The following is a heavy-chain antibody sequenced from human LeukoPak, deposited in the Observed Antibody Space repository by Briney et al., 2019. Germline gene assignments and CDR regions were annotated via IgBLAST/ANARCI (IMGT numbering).Heavy chain of an antibody. V-gene: IGHV5-51*01. J-gene: IGHJ3*02. CDR1: GYSFTSYW. CDR2: IYPGDSDT. D-gene: IGHD3-16*02. CDR3: ARQIMITFGGVIAPPVDAFDI. Sequence: GESLKISCKGSGYSFTSYWIGWVRQMPGKGLEWMGIIYPGDSDTRYSPSFQGQVTISADKSISTAYLQWSSLKASDTAMHYCARQIMITFGGVIAPPVDAFDIWGQGTMVTVSS.